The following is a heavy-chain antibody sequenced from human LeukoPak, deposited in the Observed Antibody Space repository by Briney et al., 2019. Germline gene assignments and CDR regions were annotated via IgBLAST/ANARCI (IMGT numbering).Heavy chain of an antibody. CDR2: IKEDGGEK. CDR1: GFTFSSCS. CDR3: ARARFETTVTALIRKKNYYYYYMDV. D-gene: IGHD4-17*01. Sequence: GGSLRLSCAASGFTFSSCSMNWVRQAPGKGLEWVANIKEDGGEKYYVDSVKGRFTISRDNARNSLYLQMNSLRVEDTAVYYCARARFETTVTALIRKKNYYYYYMDVWGKGTTVTVSS. J-gene: IGHJ6*03. V-gene: IGHV3-7*01.